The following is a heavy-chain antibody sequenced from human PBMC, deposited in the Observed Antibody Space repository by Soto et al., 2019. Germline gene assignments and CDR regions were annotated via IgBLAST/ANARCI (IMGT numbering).Heavy chain of an antibody. CDR1: GYSFTSYW. CDR3: ARLVAAREIPTFFDY. Sequence: GESLKISCKGSGYSFTSYWIGWVRQMPGKGLEWMGIIYPGDSDTRYSPSFQGQVTISADKSISTAYLQWSSLKASDTAMYYCARLVAAREIPTFFDYWGQGTLVTVSS. D-gene: IGHD6-6*01. J-gene: IGHJ4*02. V-gene: IGHV5-51*01. CDR2: IYPGDSDT.